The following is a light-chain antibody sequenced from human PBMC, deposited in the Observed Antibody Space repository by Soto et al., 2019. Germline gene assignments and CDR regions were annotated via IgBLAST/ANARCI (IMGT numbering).Light chain of an antibody. Sequence: EIVLTQSPATLSLSPGERATLSCRASQSIDRYLAWYQQKPGQAPRLLIYEASNRATGIPPRFSGSGSGTDFTLTISSLEPEDFAVYFCQQYTNWPITFGQGTRLEIK. CDR1: QSIDRY. CDR2: EAS. V-gene: IGKV3-11*01. J-gene: IGKJ5*01. CDR3: QQYTNWPIT.